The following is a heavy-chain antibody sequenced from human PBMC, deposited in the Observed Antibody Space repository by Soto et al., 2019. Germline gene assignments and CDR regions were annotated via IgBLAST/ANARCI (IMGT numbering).Heavy chain of an antibody. D-gene: IGHD1-26*01. CDR2: VSGSGGGT. J-gene: IGHJ4*02. CDR1: GSTFAHQA. CDR3: VREGGDSSSLVDNYFDY. Sequence: EVQLLESGGGLVQPGGSLRLSCAASGSTFAHQAMSWVRQAPGTGLEWVSAVSGSGGGTYYADSVKCRFTISRDNSKNTLSLQMNSLRVEDTAVYYCVREGGDSSSLVDNYFDYWGQGALVTVSS. V-gene: IGHV3-23*01.